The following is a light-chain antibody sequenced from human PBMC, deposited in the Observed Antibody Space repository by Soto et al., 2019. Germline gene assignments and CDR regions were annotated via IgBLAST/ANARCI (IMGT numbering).Light chain of an antibody. V-gene: IGKV1-5*01. Sequence: DIQMTQSPSTLSASVGDRVTITCRASQSISSGLAWYQQKPGKAPKVLIYDASTLESGVPSRFSGSASGTDFPLTISRLQADDVATYYCRQYKSYQTFGEGTKVEIK. J-gene: IGKJ1*01. CDR3: RQYKSYQT. CDR1: QSISSG. CDR2: DAS.